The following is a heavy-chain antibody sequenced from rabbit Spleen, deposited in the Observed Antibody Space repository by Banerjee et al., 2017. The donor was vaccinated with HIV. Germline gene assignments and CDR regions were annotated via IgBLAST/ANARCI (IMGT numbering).Heavy chain of an antibody. CDR1: GLDFSSSYW. V-gene: IGHV1S45*01. Sequence: QEQLVEYGGDLVQPEGSLTLTCKASGLDFSSSYWICWVRQAPGKGLEWIACIYGGDGSSTAYASWAKGRFTVSKTSSTTVTLQMTSPADTATYFCTRPGYEGYGFNLWGPGTLVTVS. D-gene: IGHD6-1*01. CDR3: TRPGYEGYGFNL. J-gene: IGHJ4*01. CDR2: IYGGDGSST.